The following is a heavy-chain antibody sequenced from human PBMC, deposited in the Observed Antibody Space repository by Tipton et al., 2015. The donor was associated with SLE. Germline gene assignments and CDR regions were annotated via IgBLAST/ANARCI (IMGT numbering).Heavy chain of an antibody. Sequence: SLRLSCAASGFTFSSYSMNWVRQAPGKGLEWVANIKQDGSEKYYVDSVKGRFTISRDNAKNSLYLQMNSLRAEDTAVYYCARDVVTTLDYWGQGTLVTVSS. CDR2: IKQDGSEK. D-gene: IGHD2-21*02. CDR3: ARDVVTTLDY. J-gene: IGHJ4*02. V-gene: IGHV3-7*05. CDR1: GFTFSSYS.